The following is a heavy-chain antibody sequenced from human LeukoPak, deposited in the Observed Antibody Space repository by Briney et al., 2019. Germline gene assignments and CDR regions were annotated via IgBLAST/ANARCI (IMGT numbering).Heavy chain of an antibody. CDR1: GFTFSSYW. CDR2: IDGDGSST. Sequence: GGSLRLSCAASGFTFSSYWMQWVRQAPGKGLVWVSRIDGDGSSTNYADSVKGRFTISRDNAKNTLYLQMNSLRAEDTAVYYCAKEWELMGYNWFDPWGQGTLVTVSS. D-gene: IGHD1-26*01. J-gene: IGHJ5*02. V-gene: IGHV3-74*01. CDR3: AKEWELMGYNWFDP.